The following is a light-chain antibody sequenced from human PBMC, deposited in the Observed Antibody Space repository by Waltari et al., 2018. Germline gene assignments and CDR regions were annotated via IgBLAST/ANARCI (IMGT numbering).Light chain of an antibody. V-gene: IGKV3-11*01. Sequence: DTVLEQSPGTLSLSPGQGATLSCRASRSISNHIAWYQHKPGQAPRRLIFDASNRAAGIPARFSGSGSGTDFTLTISGLEPEDFAVYDCQQRDSWPLTFGGGTKVDFK. CDR2: DAS. CDR1: RSISNH. CDR3: QQRDSWPLT. J-gene: IGKJ4*01.